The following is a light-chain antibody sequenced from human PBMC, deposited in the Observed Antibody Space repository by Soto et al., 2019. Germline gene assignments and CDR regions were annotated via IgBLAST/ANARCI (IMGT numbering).Light chain of an antibody. Sequence: EIVLTQSPGTLSLSPGERATLSCRASQSLSINYLTWYQQKPGQAPRLLIYGASTRATGIPARFSGSGSGTDFTLAISSLEPEDFAVYYCQQRSSWPLTFGGGTKVDIK. CDR1: QSLSINY. V-gene: IGKV3D-20*02. J-gene: IGKJ4*01. CDR2: GAS. CDR3: QQRSSWPLT.